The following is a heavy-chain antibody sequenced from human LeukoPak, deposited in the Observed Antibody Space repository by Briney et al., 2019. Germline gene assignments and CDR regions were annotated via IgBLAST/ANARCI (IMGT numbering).Heavy chain of an antibody. Sequence: SETLSLTCSVSGGXISSYYWSWIRQPPGKGLEWIGYIYYSGSTNYNPSLKSRVTISVDTSKNQFSLKLSSVTAADTAVYYCATSTLYYDSSGYYYNDAFDIWGQGTMVTVSS. V-gene: IGHV4-59*01. J-gene: IGHJ3*02. CDR1: GGXISSYY. CDR3: ATSTLYYDSSGYYYNDAFDI. CDR2: IYYSGST. D-gene: IGHD3-22*01.